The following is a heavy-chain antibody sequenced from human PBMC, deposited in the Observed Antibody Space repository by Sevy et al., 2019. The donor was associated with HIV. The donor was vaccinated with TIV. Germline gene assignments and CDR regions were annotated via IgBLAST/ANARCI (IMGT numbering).Heavy chain of an antibody. J-gene: IGHJ4*02. CDR2: IKSKTDGGTT. CDR3: TTDLPFIAAAGNFDY. V-gene: IGHV3-15*01. Sequence: GGSLGLSCAASGFTFSNAWMSWVRQAPGKGLEWVGRIKSKTDGGTTDYAAPVKGRFTISRDDSKNTLYLQMNSLKTEDTAVYYCTTDLPFIAAAGNFDYWGQGTLVTVSS. CDR1: GFTFSNAW. D-gene: IGHD6-13*01.